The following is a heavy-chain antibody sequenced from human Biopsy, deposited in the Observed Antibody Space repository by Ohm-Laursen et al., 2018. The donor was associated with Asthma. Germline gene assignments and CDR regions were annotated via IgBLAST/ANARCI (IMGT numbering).Heavy chain of an antibody. CDR1: GFTFSSYG. Sequence: SLSLSCTASGFTFSSYGMHCVRQGPGQGLEWGAVISYDGSNKYYADSVKGRFTISRDNSKNTLYLQMNSLRAEDTAVYYCASQSSGPDFWSGYYYFDYWGQGTLVTVSS. J-gene: IGHJ4*02. V-gene: IGHV3-30*03. CDR3: ASQSSGPDFWSGYYYFDY. D-gene: IGHD3-3*01. CDR2: ISYDGSNK.